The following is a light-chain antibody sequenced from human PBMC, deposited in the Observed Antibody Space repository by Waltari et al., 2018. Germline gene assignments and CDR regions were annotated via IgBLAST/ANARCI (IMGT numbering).Light chain of an antibody. J-gene: IGKJ4*02. CDR3: QKYDGSPDT. CDR1: QGVGKY. V-gene: IGKV3-20*01. Sequence: GRASQGVGKYLAWYEHRPGQAPRLPSYHTSSRAPGIPDRFSGSGYGTDFSLTISRLEPEDCAVYYCQKYDGSPDTFGRGTRVEIK. CDR2: HTS.